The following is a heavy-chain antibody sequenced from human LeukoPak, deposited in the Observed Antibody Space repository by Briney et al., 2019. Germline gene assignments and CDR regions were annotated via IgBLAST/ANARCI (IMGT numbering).Heavy chain of an antibody. J-gene: IGHJ4*02. D-gene: IGHD6-6*01. V-gene: IGHV3-73*01. CDR2: IRSKANSYAT. Sequence: GGSLRLSCAASGFTFSGSAMHWVRQASGKGLEWVGRIRSKANSYATAYAASVKGRFTISRDDSKNTAYLQMNSLKTEDTAVYYCTRQDAVSSSSVKDYWGQGTLVTVSS. CDR3: TRQDAVSSSSVKDY. CDR1: GFTFSGSA.